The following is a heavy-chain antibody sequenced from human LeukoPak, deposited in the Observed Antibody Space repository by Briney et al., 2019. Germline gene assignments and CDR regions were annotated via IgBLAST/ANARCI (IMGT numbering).Heavy chain of an antibody. D-gene: IGHD4-23*01. CDR3: AREYHGGNPG. CDR1: GFTFSSYW. Sequence: PGGSLRLSCAASGFTFSSYWMHWVRQAPGKGLVWVSRINSDGSTTSYADSVKGRFTISRGNAKNTLYLQMSSLRAEDTAVYYCAREYHGGNPGWGQGTLVTVSS. CDR2: INSDGSTT. J-gene: IGHJ4*02. V-gene: IGHV3-74*01.